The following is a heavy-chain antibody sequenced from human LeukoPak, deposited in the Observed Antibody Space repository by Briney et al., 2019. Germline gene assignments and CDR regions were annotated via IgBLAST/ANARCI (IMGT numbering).Heavy chain of an antibody. CDR2: KKEEGSDK. J-gene: IGHJ4*02. Sequence: GGSLRLSCAASGFTLSNYWMSWVRQTPGKGLEWVANKKEEGSDKYYVDSLKGRFTISRDNAKNSLYLQMNSLRAEDTAVYYCAKDRTRQAYWGQGTLVTVSS. CDR1: GFTLSNYW. V-gene: IGHV3-7*03. CDR3: AKDRTRQAY. D-gene: IGHD3-3*01.